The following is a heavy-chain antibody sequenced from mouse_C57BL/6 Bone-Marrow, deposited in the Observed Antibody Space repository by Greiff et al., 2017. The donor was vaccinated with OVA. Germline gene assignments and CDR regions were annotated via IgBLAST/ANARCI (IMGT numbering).Heavy chain of an antibody. D-gene: IGHD1-1*01. V-gene: IGHV2-2*01. CDR1: GFSLTSYG. CDR2: IWSGGST. J-gene: IGHJ3*01. CDR3: ARNYYGSSSAWFAY. Sequence: VQLKESGPGLVQPSQSLSITCTVSGFSLTSYGVHWVRQSPGKGLEWLGVIWSGGSTDYNAAFISRLSISKDNSKSQVFFKMNSLQADDTAIYYCARNYYGSSSAWFAYWGQGTLVTVSA.